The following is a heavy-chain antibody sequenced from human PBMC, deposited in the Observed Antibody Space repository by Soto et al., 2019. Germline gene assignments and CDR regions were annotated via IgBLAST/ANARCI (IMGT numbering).Heavy chain of an antibody. J-gene: IGHJ4*02. V-gene: IGHV4-34*01. CDR3: ARHHVRGRTIAGAAEF. CDR2: FNHSGDT. D-gene: IGHD1-26*01. CDR1: GGSLSGYY. Sequence: SENLSLTCAVYGGSLSGYYWSWIRQPPGKALEWIGEFNHSGDTNYNPSLKSRVTISADTSKNQVFLNLSSVTAADTAMYYCARHHVRGRTIAGAAEFWGQGTLLTVSS.